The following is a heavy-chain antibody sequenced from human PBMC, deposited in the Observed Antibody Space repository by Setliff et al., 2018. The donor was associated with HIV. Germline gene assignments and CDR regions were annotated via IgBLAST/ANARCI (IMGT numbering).Heavy chain of an antibody. CDR1: GASMRDYY. CDR2: IFHTGSA. V-gene: IGHV4-59*08. CDR3: ARQVSIPGVAVTPLDY. J-gene: IGHJ4*02. D-gene: IGHD3-3*01. Sequence: PSETLSLTCTVSGASMRDYYWTWIRQSPGKGLEWIGHIFHTGSATYNPSLRSRLTMSIDTSSGQFSLRLTSVTAADAAVYYCARQVSIPGVAVTPLDYWGQGSRVTVSS.